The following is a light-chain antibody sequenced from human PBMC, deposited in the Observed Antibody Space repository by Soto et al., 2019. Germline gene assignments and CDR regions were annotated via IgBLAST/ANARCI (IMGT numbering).Light chain of an antibody. CDR1: HGISSY. V-gene: IGKV1-9*01. Sequence: DIQLTQSPSFLSASVGDRVTITCRASHGISSYLAWYQQKPGKAPKLLIYAASTLQSGVPSRFSGSGSGTEFTITISSLQPEDFATYYCQQLNSYPLFTFGPGTKVDIK. J-gene: IGKJ3*01. CDR3: QQLNSYPLFT. CDR2: AAS.